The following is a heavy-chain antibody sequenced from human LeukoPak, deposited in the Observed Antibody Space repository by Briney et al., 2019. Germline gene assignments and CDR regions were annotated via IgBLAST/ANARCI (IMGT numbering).Heavy chain of an antibody. D-gene: IGHD3-3*01. Sequence: PSETLSLTCTVSGGSISSYYWSWLRQPPGKGLEWIGYIYYSGSTNYNPSLKSRVAISVDTSKNQFSLKLSSVTAADTAVYYCARQGYDFWSGLAFDYWGQGTLVTVSS. J-gene: IGHJ4*02. CDR3: ARQGYDFWSGLAFDY. CDR2: IYYSGST. V-gene: IGHV4-59*08. CDR1: GGSISSYY.